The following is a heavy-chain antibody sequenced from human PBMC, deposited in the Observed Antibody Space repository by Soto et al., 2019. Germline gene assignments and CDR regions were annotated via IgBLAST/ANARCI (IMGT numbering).Heavy chain of an antibody. V-gene: IGHV3-23*01. J-gene: IGHJ5*02. CDR1: GFTFSSYA. CDR3: AKGGGRSNWFDP. Sequence: PGGSLRLSCAASGFTFSSYAMSWVRQAPGKGLEWVSAISGSGGSTYYADSVKGRFTISRDNSKKKLYLQMNSLRAEDTAVYYCAKGGGRSNWFDPWGQGNLVTVSS. D-gene: IGHD2-15*01. CDR2: ISGSGGST.